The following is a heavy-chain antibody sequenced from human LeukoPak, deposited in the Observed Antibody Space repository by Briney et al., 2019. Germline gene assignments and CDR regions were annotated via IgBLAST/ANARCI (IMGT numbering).Heavy chain of an antibody. CDR3: AKDVEQQLVIDY. Sequence: GGSLRLSCAASGFTFSSYGMHWVRQAPGKGLEWVAFIRYDGSNKYYADSVKGRFTISRDNSKNTLYLQMNSLRAEDTAVYYCAKDVEQQLVIDYWGQGILVTVSS. V-gene: IGHV3-30*02. D-gene: IGHD6-13*01. J-gene: IGHJ4*02. CDR1: GFTFSSYG. CDR2: IRYDGSNK.